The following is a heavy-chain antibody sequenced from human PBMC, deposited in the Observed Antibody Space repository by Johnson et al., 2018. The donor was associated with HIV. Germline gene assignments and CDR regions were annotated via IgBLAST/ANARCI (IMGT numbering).Heavy chain of an antibody. V-gene: IGHV3-38-3*01. Sequence: EVHLVESGGRVVQPGVSLRLSCAASGFTVSSNEMSWVRQAPGKGLEWVSSISGGSTYYADSRKGRFTISRDNSKNTLYLQMNSLRAEDASVYHCAKDKFLKGIIGNAFDSWGQGTMVTVSS. D-gene: IGHD2/OR15-2a*01. CDR2: ISGGST. J-gene: IGHJ3*02. CDR1: GFTVSSNE. CDR3: AKDKFLKGIIGNAFDS.